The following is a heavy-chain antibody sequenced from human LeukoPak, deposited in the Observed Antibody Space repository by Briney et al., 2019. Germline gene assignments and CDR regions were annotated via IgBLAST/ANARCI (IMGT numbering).Heavy chain of an antibody. J-gene: IGHJ3*02. CDR2: IIPIFGTA. CDR1: GGTFSSYA. CDR3: ARRSGYCSGGSCYGHAFDI. D-gene: IGHD2-15*01. V-gene: IGHV1-69*13. Sequence: ASVKVSCKASGGTFSSYAISWVRQAPGQGLEWMGGIIPIFGTANYAQKFQGRVTITADESTSTAYMELSSLRSEDTAVYYCARRSGYCSGGSCYGHAFDIWGQGTMVTVSS.